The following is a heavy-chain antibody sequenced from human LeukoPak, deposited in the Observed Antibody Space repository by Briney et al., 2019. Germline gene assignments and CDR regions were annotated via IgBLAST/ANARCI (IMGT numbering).Heavy chain of an antibody. V-gene: IGHV3-30*18. Sequence: GGSLRLSCAASGFTFSSYGMHWVRQAPGKGLEWVAVISYDGSNKYYADSVKGRFTISRDNSKNALYLQMNSLRAEDTAVYYCAKDLKTYDILTGYYFDYWGQGTLVTVSS. J-gene: IGHJ4*02. CDR1: GFTFSSYG. D-gene: IGHD3-9*01. CDR3: AKDLKTYDILTGYYFDY. CDR2: ISYDGSNK.